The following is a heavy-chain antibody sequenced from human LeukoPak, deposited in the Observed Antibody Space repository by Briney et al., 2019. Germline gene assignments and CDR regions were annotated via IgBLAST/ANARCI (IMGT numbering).Heavy chain of an antibody. CDR1: GGSICSTGYY. V-gene: IGHV4-39*01. D-gene: IGHD3-10*01. CDR2: IYYSGST. Sequence: SETLSLTCTVSGGSICSTGYYWGWSRQPPGKGLEWIGSIYYSGSTYYNPSLKSRVTISVDTSKNQFSLKLSSVTAADTAVYYCARHGGSGSLGYWGQGTLVTVSS. J-gene: IGHJ4*02. CDR3: ARHGGSGSLGY.